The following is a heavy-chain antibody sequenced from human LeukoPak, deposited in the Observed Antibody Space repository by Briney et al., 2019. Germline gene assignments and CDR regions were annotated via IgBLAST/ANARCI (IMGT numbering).Heavy chain of an antibody. Sequence: SETLSLTCAVYGESFSDYYWSWIRQPPGKGLEWIGEINHSGSTNYNPSLKSRATMSVDTSKNQFSLRLSSVTAADTAVYYCARDRSYHNWFDPWGQGTLVTVSS. CDR3: ARDRSYHNWFDP. V-gene: IGHV4-34*01. CDR2: INHSGST. D-gene: IGHD1-26*01. J-gene: IGHJ5*02. CDR1: GESFSDYY.